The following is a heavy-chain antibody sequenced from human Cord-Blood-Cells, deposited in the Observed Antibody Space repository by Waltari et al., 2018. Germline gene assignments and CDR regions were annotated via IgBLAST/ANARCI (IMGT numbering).Heavy chain of an antibody. CDR1: GYTFTGYY. J-gene: IGHJ3*02. Sequence: QVQLVQSGAEVKKPGASVKVSCKASGYTFTGYYMHWVRQAPGQGLEWMGWINPNSGGTNYAQKLQGRVTMTRDTSISTAYMELSRLRSDDTAVYYCARERLTYSSSFEAFDIWGQGTMVTVSS. D-gene: IGHD6-6*01. CDR2: INPNSGGT. CDR3: ARERLTYSSSFEAFDI. V-gene: IGHV1-2*02.